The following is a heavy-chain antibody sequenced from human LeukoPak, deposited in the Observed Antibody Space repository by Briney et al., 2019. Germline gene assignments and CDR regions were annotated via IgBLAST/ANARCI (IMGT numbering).Heavy chain of an antibody. CDR1: AFKFSDYF. Sequence: GGPLRLSCTTSAFKFSDYFVNWIRQAPGKGLEWVSVIYSGGSTYYADSVKGRFTISRDNSKNTLYLQMNSLRAEDTAVYYCARAGYCSSTSCYTGGWFDPWGQGTLVTVSS. CDR3: ARAGYCSSTSCYTGGWFDP. CDR2: IYSGGST. D-gene: IGHD2-2*02. J-gene: IGHJ5*02. V-gene: IGHV3-53*01.